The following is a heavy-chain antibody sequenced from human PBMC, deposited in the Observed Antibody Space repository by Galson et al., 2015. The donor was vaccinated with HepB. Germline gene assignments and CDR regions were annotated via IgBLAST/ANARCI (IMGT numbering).Heavy chain of an antibody. CDR2: ISGGGST. CDR1: GFTFHNYV. J-gene: IGHJ4*02. V-gene: IGHV3-23*01. D-gene: IGHD6-19*01. Sequence: SLRLSCAASGFTFHNYVMSWVRQAPGKGLQWVSSISGGGSTYYVDSVKGRFTISRDNSQNTLHLQMNRLRAEDTAIYYCAKDLKYRTGWTYYFDFWGQGTLVTVSS. CDR3: AKDLKYRTGWTYYFDF.